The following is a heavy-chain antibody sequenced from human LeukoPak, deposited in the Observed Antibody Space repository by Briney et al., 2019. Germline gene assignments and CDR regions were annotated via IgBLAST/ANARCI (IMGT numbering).Heavy chain of an antibody. J-gene: IGHJ4*02. Sequence: GGSLKLSCAASGFTFSSSWMSWVRQAPGKGLEWVANIIQDGSAQYYVDSVKGRFTISRDNADNSLYLQMNSLRAEDTAVYYCAIDLFSCSSTSCYVYWGRGTLVTVSS. CDR3: AIDLFSCSSTSCYVY. CDR1: GFTFSSSW. CDR2: IIQDGSAQ. D-gene: IGHD2-2*01. V-gene: IGHV3-7*01.